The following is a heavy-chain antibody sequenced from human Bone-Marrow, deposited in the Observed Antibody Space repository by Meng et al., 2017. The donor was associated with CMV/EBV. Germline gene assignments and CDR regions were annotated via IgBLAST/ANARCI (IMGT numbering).Heavy chain of an antibody. V-gene: IGHV3-33*06. CDR2: IWYDGSNK. Sequence: GGSLRLSCAASGFTFSSYGMHWVRQAPGKGLEWVAVIWYDGSNKYYADSVKGRFTISRDNSKNTLYLQMNSLRAEDTAVYYCAKSRLRYFDWLGEFDYWGQGTLVTVSS. CDR3: AKSRLRYFDWLGEFDY. CDR1: GFTFSSYG. J-gene: IGHJ4*02. D-gene: IGHD3-9*01.